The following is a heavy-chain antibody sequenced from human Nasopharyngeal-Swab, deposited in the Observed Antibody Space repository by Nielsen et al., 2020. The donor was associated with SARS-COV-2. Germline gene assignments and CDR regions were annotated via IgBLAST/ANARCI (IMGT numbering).Heavy chain of an antibody. CDR1: GGSISSGSYY. V-gene: IGHV4-61*02. Sequence: SCTVSGGSISSGSYYWSWIRQPAGKGLEWIGRIYTSGSTNYNPSLKSRVTISVDASKNQFSLKLSSVTAADTAVYYCARDGDYTDVWGQGTTVTVSS. CDR3: ARDGDYTDV. D-gene: IGHD4-11*01. CDR2: IYTSGST. J-gene: IGHJ6*02.